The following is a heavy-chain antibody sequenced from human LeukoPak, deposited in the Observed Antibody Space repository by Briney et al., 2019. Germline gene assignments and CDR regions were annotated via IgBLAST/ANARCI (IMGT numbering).Heavy chain of an antibody. J-gene: IGHJ2*01. V-gene: IGHV4-34*01. D-gene: IGHD2-15*01. Sequence: PSETLSLTCAVYGGSFSGYYWSWIRQPPGKGLEWIGEINHSGSTNYNPSLKSRVTISVDTSKNQFSLKLNSVTAADTAVYYCARRRVVVVAATVPSLKRYWYFDLWGRGTLVTVSS. CDR1: GGSFSGYY. CDR3: ARRRVVVVAATVPSLKRYWYFDL. CDR2: INHSGST.